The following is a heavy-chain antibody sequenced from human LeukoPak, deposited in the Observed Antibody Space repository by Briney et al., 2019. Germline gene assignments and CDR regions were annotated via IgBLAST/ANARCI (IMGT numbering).Heavy chain of an antibody. CDR3: ARVVLGGDPSYYYYMDV. CDR2: YYSGST. V-gene: IGHV4-59*01. J-gene: IGHJ6*03. D-gene: IGHD4-17*01. Sequence: YYSGSTNYNPSLKSRVTISVYTSKNQFSLKLSSVTAADTAVYYCARVVLGGDPSYYYYMDVWGKGTTVTVSS.